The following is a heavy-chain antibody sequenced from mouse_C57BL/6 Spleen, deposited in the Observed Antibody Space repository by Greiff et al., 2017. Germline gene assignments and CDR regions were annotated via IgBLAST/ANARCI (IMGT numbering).Heavy chain of an antibody. CDR3: ARWDYGSSPGWFAY. V-gene: IGHV1-69*01. D-gene: IGHD1-1*01. CDR2: IDPSDSYT. Sequence: QVQLQQPGAELVMPGASVKLSCKASGYTFTSYWMHWVKQRPGQGLEWIGEIDPSDSYTNYNQKFKGKSTLTVDKSSSTAYMQLSSLTSEDSAVYYCARWDYGSSPGWFAYWGQGTLVTVSA. J-gene: IGHJ3*01. CDR1: GYTFTSYW.